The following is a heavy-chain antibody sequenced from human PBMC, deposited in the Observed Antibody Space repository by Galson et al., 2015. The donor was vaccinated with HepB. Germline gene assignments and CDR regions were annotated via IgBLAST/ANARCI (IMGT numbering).Heavy chain of an antibody. J-gene: IGHJ5*02. CDR2: IWYDGSNK. CDR3: ARELMVRGARNWFDP. D-gene: IGHD3-10*01. Sequence: SLRLSCAASGFTFSSYGMHWVRQAPGKGLEWVAVIWYDGSNKYYADSVKGRFTISRDNSKNTLYLQMNSLRAEDTAVYYCARELMVRGARNWFDPWGQGTLVTVSS. V-gene: IGHV3-33*01. CDR1: GFTFSSYG.